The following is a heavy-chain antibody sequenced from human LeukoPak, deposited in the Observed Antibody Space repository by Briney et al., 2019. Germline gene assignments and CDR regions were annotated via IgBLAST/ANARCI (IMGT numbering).Heavy chain of an antibody. CDR1: GGSFSGYY. CDR3: ARGLFGAGKGWFDP. J-gene: IGHJ5*02. Sequence: PSETLSLTCAVYGGSFSGYYWSWIRQPPGEGLEWIGEINHSGSTNYNPSLKSRVTISVDTSKNQFSLKLSSVTAADTAVYYCARGLFGAGKGWFDPWGQGTLVTVSS. CDR2: INHSGST. V-gene: IGHV4-34*01. D-gene: IGHD3-16*01.